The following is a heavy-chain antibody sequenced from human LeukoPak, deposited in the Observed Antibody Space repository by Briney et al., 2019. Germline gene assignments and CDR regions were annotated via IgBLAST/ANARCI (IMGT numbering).Heavy chain of an antibody. D-gene: IGHD6-6*01. CDR1: GGSFSGYY. V-gene: IGHV4-34*01. Sequence: SETLSLTCAVYGGSFSGYYWSWIRQPPGEGLEWIGEINHSGSTNYNPSLKSRVTISVDTSKNQFSLKLSSVTAADTAVYYCARSSRYYYYYYYMDVWGKGTTVTVSS. CDR2: INHSGST. CDR3: ARSSRYYYYYYYMDV. J-gene: IGHJ6*03.